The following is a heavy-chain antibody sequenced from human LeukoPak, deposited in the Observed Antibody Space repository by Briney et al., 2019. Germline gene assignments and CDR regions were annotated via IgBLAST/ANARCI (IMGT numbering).Heavy chain of an antibody. D-gene: IGHD3-9*01. CDR3: ARPYDILTGRGAFDI. CDR2: IYYSGST. J-gene: IGHJ3*02. V-gene: IGHV4-39*07. CDR1: GGSISSSSYY. Sequence: SETLSLTCTVSGGSISSSSYYWGWIRQPPGKGLEWIGSIYYSGSTNYNPSLKSRVTISVDTSKNQFSLKLSSVTAADTAVYYCARPYDILTGRGAFDIWGQGTMVTVSS.